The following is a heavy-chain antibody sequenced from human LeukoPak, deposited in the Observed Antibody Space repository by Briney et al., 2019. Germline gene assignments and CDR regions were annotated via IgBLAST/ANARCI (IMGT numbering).Heavy chain of an antibody. CDR1: GYTFTSYY. CDR3: ARAGSSNNWFDP. Sequence: ASVKVSCKASGYTFTSYYMHWVRQAPGQGLEWMGIVNPSGGSTSYAQKFQGRVTMTRDMSTSTVYMELSSLRSEDTAVYYCARAGSSNNWFDPWGQGTLVTVSS. D-gene: IGHD3-10*01. CDR2: VNPSGGST. J-gene: IGHJ5*02. V-gene: IGHV1-46*01.